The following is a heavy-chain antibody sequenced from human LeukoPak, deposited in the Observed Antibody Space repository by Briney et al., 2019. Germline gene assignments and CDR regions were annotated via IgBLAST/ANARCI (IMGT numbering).Heavy chain of an antibody. V-gene: IGHV3-23*01. CDR3: ANTYYDSSPLDP. CDR2: ISTRDDST. J-gene: IGHJ5*02. Sequence: GGSLRLSCAPSTFSFPNYAMSWVRQAPGKGLEWVSSISTRDDSTTYADSVKGRFTISRDKSKKTLFLQMNSLRTDDTAVYYCANTYYDSSPLDPWGQGTLVTVSS. D-gene: IGHD3-22*01. CDR1: TFSFPNYA.